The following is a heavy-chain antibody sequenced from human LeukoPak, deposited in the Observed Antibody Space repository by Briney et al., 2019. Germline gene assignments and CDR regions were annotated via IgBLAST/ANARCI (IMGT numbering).Heavy chain of an antibody. Sequence: HPGESLRLSCAASGFTLSHHWMTWVRQAPGKGLEWVANIKEDGSHTNYVDSVEGRFTLSRDNAKNSVYLQMNSLRAEDTAVYYCTKEHWGPEYWGQGTLVTVSS. CDR2: IKEDGSHT. D-gene: IGHD7-27*01. CDR1: GFTLSHHW. CDR3: TKEHWGPEY. J-gene: IGHJ1*01. V-gene: IGHV3-7*03.